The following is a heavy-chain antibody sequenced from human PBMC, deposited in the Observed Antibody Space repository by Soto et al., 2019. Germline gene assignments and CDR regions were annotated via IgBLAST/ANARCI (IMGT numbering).Heavy chain of an antibody. J-gene: IGHJ4*02. CDR2: ISGSDGKT. Sequence: GASVKISCAASGFSFGSYALSWVRQAPGKGLEWVSTISGSDGKTFYADSVKGRFSISRDTSQSTLYLQMNSLRADDTAIYYCARWSYLDYWGQGTRVTVSS. CDR3: ARWSYLDY. D-gene: IGHD3-3*01. V-gene: IGHV3-23*01. CDR1: GFSFGSYA.